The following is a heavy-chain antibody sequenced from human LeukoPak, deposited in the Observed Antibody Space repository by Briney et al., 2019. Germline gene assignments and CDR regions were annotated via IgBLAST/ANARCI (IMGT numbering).Heavy chain of an antibody. J-gene: IGHJ5*02. D-gene: IGHD3-10*01. CDR1: GYTFTSYY. CDR3: ARAPWRVGRYTGSGSYYWFDP. V-gene: IGHV1-46*03. CDR2: INPSGGST. Sequence: ASVKVSCKASGYTFTSYYMHWVRQAPGQGLEWMGIINPSGGSTSYAQKFQGRVTMTRDTSTSTVYMELSSLRSEDTAVYYCARAPWRVGRYTGSGSYYWFDPWGQGTLVTVPS.